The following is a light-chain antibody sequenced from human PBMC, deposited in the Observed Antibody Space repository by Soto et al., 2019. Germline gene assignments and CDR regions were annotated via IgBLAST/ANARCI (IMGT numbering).Light chain of an antibody. J-gene: IGKJ4*01. CDR1: QSVSRN. CDR2: GAS. CDR3: QQYNNLPPGPRMLT. Sequence: EIVMTQSPATLSVSPGERATLSCRASQSVSRNLAWYQQKPGQAPRLLIYGASTRATGIPARFSGSGSGTEFTLTISSLQSEDFAVYYCQQYNNLPPGPRMLTFGGGTKVEIK. V-gene: IGKV3-15*01.